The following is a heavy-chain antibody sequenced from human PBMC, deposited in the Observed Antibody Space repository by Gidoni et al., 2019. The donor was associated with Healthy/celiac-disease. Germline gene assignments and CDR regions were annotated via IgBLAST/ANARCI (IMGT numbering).Heavy chain of an antibody. V-gene: IGHV5-51*01. CDR3: ARQGPSKRQRGEFDY. CDR1: GYSFTSYW. Sequence: EVQLVQSGAEVKKPGESLKISCKGSGYSFTSYWIGLVRQLPGKGLEWMGIIYPGDSDTRYSPSFQGQVTISADKSISTAYLQWSSLKASDTAMYYCARQGPSKRQRGEFDYWGQGTLVTVSS. CDR2: IYPGDSDT. D-gene: IGHD3-10*01. J-gene: IGHJ4*02.